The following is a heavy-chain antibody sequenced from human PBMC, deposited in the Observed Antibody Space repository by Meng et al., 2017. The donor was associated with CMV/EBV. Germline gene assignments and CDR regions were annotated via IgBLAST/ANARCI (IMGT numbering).Heavy chain of an antibody. J-gene: IGHJ5*02. CDR2: IIPILGIA. CDR3: ARGIAAAGTSGWWFDP. Sequence: SVKVSCKASGGTFSSYTISWVRQAPGQGLEWMGRIIPILGIANYAQKFQGRVTITAGKSTSTAYMELSSLRSEDTAVYYCARGIAAAGTSGWWFDPWGQGTLVTVSS. V-gene: IGHV1-69*02. D-gene: IGHD6-13*01. CDR1: GGTFSSYT.